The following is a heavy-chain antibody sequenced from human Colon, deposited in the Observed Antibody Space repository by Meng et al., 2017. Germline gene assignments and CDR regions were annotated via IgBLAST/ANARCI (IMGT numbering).Heavy chain of an antibody. V-gene: IGHV1-2*06. J-gene: IGHJ4*02. D-gene: IGHD2-15*01. CDR2: INPRTGDT. CDR1: GYTLY. Sequence: QAHLVQSGAEVKNPGASVPVSCKASGYTLYIHWVRLRPGEGLEWMGRINPRTGDTKSAQSFQGRVTMTRDTSTTTFSMDLRILTTTGSAIYFCARESADGGSFDLWGQGTLVTVSS. CDR3: ARESADGGSFDL.